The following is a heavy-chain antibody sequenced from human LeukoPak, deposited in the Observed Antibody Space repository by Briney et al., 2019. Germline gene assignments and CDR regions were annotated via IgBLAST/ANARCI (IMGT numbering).Heavy chain of an antibody. CDR2: INHSGTTT. V-gene: IGHV4-4*02. CDR1: GYSVSSGYW. CDR3: ARYDYYSADC. D-gene: IGHD5-12*01. Sequence: SETVSLTCAVSGYSVSSGYWWSWVRESPGEGLGWIGEINHSGTTTNYNPPLKSRLAITMDKPNNQVSLEVTSMTAADTAVYYCARYDYYSADCWGQGALVTVSS. J-gene: IGHJ4*02.